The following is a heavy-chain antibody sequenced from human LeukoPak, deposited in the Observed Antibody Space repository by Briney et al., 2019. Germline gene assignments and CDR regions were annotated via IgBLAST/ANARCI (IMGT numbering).Heavy chain of an antibody. D-gene: IGHD3-3*01. CDR1: GGSISSYY. CDR3: ARDRRYDFWSGHDLNWFDP. CDR2: IYTSGST. V-gene: IGHV4-4*07. J-gene: IGHJ5*02. Sequence: PSETLSLTRTVSGGSISSYYWSWIRQPAGKGLEWIGRIYTSGSTNYNPSLKSRVTMSVDTSKDQFSLKLSSVTAADTAVYYCARDRRYDFWSGHDLNWFDPWGQGTLVTVSS.